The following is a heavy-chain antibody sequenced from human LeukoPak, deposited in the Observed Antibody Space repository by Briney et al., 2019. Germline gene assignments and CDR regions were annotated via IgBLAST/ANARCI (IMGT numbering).Heavy chain of an antibody. J-gene: IGHJ5*02. CDR3: ARDTYFYDTSGYYINDL. V-gene: IGHV3-21*01. D-gene: IGHD3-22*01. Sequence: DSVKGRFTISRDNAKNSVYLQMNSLRAEDTAVYFCARDTYFYDTSGYYINDLWGQGTVVTVSS.